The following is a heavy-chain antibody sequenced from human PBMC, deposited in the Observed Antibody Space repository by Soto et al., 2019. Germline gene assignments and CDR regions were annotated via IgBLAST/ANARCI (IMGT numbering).Heavy chain of an antibody. CDR3: AREVKGTVTSDWFDP. Sequence: ASVKVSCKASGYTFTSYDTNWVRQATGQGLEWMGWMNPNSGNTGYAQKFQGRVTMTRNTSISTAYMELSSLRSEDTAVYYCAREVKGTVTSDWFDPWGQGTLVTVSS. D-gene: IGHD4-17*01. CDR2: MNPNSGNT. J-gene: IGHJ5*02. V-gene: IGHV1-8*01. CDR1: GYTFTSYD.